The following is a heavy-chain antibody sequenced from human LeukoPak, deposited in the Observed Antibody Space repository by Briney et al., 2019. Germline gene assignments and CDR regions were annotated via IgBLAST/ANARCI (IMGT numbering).Heavy chain of an antibody. J-gene: IGHJ4*02. D-gene: IGHD1-26*01. CDR2: INHSGST. Sequence: PSETLSLTCTVSGGSISSYYWSWIRQPPGKGLEWIGEINHSGSTNYNPSLKSRVTISVDTSKNQFSLKLSSVTAADTAAYYCARGGVGATEYFDYWGQGTLVTVSS. V-gene: IGHV4-34*01. CDR1: GGSISSYY. CDR3: ARGGVGATEYFDY.